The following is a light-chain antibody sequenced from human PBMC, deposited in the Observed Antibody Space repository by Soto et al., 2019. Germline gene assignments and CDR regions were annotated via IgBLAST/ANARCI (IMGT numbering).Light chain of an antibody. CDR2: EGS. CDR1: SSDLGSYNL. V-gene: IGLV2-23*03. CDR3: CSYSATTTVV. J-gene: IGLJ2*01. Sequence: SALTQPASVSGSPGQSITLSCAGTSSDLGSYNLVSWYQQHPGKAPKLLIYEGSKRPSGVSNRFSGSKSGNTASLTISGLQAEDEADYYCCSYSATTTVVFGGGTKLTVL.